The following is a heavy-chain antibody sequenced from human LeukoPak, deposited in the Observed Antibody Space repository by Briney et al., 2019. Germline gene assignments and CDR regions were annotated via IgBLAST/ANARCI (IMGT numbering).Heavy chain of an antibody. CDR3: ARGYCSSANCYGFDY. D-gene: IGHD2-2*01. CDR2: LYHTGTT. CDR1: GDSITSGAYY. Sequence: SETLSLTCTVSGDSITSGAYYWTWIRQPPGKGLEWIGYLYHTGTTYYNPSLNGRVTLSVDTSRNQFSLNLSSATAADTAVYFCARGYCSSANCYGFDYWGQGSLVTVSS. V-gene: IGHV4-30-2*01. J-gene: IGHJ4*02.